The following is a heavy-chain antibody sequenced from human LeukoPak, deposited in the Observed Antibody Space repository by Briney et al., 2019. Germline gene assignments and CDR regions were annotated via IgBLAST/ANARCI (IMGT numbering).Heavy chain of an antibody. V-gene: IGHV4-59*01. J-gene: IGHJ6*03. Sequence: SETLSLTCTVSGGSLSPYYWSWIRQSPGKGLEWIGYISYSGSTNSHPSLKSRVTISGDTSKNQFSLKLSSVTAADTAVYYCAREKVKTAMVTSPRKYYYYMDVWGKGTTVTVSS. CDR2: ISYSGST. D-gene: IGHD5-18*01. CDR1: GGSLSPYY. CDR3: AREKVKTAMVTSPRKYYYYMDV.